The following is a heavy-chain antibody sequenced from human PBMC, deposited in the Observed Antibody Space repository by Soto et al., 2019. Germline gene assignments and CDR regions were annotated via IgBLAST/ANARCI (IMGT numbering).Heavy chain of an antibody. D-gene: IGHD5-18*01. CDR3: ARDPYSYGYGGYYYYGMDV. Sequence: SETLSLTCTVSGGSVGSGSYYWSWIRQPPGKGLEWIGYIYYSGSTNYNPSLKSRVTISVDTSKNQFSLKLSSVTAADTAVYYCARDPYSYGYGGYYYYGMDVWGQGTTVTVSS. CDR2: IYYSGST. CDR1: GGSVGSGSYY. V-gene: IGHV4-61*01. J-gene: IGHJ6*02.